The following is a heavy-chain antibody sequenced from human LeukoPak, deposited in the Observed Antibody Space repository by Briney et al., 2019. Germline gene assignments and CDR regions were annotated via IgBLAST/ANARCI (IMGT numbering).Heavy chain of an antibody. CDR1: GFTFSSYA. D-gene: IGHD2-15*01. CDR2: ISGSGGST. J-gene: IGHJ1*01. CDR3: AKDREAYCSGGSCYSRYFQH. Sequence: GGSLRLSCAASGFTFSSYAMSWVHQAPGKGLEWVSAISGSGGSTYYADSVKGRFTISRDNSKNTLYLQMNSLRAEDTAVYYCAKDREAYCSGGSCYSRYFQHWGQGTLVTVSS. V-gene: IGHV3-23*01.